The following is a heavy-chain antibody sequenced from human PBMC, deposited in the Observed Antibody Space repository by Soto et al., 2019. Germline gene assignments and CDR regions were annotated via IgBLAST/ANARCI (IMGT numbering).Heavy chain of an antibody. V-gene: IGHV1-18*01. Sequence: ASVKVSCKASGYTFTSYGISWVRQAPGQGLEWMGWISAYNGNTNYAQKLQGRVTTTTDTSTSTAYMELRSLRSDDTAVYYCARKYYDFWSGYFSSPSNGMDVWGQAPTLTVSS. CDR2: ISAYNGNT. CDR3: ARKYYDFWSGYFSSPSNGMDV. J-gene: IGHJ6*02. D-gene: IGHD3-3*01. CDR1: GYTFTSYG.